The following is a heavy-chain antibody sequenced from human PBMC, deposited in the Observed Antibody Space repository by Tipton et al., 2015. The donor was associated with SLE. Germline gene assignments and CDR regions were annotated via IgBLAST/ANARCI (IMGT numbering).Heavy chain of an antibody. CDR1: GFTLSTYW. CDR2: INSDGSTT. CDR3: TRGSSSSFLGY. J-gene: IGHJ4*02. D-gene: IGHD6-6*01. Sequence: SLRLSCAASGFTLSTYWMHWVRQAPGKGLVWVSRINSDGSTTNYADSVKGRFTISRDNAKNTLYLQMDSLRAEDTAVYYCTRGSSSSFLGYWGQGTLVTVSS. V-gene: IGHV3-74*01.